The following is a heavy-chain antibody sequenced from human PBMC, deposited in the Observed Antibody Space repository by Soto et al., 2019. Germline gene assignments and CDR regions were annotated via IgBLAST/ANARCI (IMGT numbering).Heavy chain of an antibody. D-gene: IGHD3-22*01. CDR1: GYTFTTYW. CDR3: GRLDSSYYFDY. J-gene: IGHJ4*02. CDR2: IYPGDSDT. V-gene: IGHV5-51*01. Sequence: EVQLVQSGAEVKKPGESLQISCKGSGYTFTTYWICWVRQMPGKGLEWMGIIYPGDSDTTYSPSFQGQVTISADKSISTAYLQWNSLKASDSAMYYCGRLDSSYYFDYWGQGTLVTVSS.